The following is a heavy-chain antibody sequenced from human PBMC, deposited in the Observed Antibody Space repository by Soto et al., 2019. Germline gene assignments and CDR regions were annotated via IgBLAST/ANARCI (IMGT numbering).Heavy chain of an antibody. CDR3: ARPMLDAFDI. CDR2: IYPGDSDT. Sequence: PXESLKISWKGSGYSFTSYWIGWVRQMPGKGLEWMGIIYPGDSDTRYSPSFQGQVTISADKSISTAYLQWSSLKALDTAMYYCARPMLDAFDIWGQGTMVTVSS. CDR1: GYSFTSYW. J-gene: IGHJ3*02. V-gene: IGHV5-51*01. D-gene: IGHD2-8*01.